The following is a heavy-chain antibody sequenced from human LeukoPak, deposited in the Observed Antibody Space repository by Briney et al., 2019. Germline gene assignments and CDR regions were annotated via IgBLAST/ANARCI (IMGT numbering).Heavy chain of an antibody. V-gene: IGHV3-30*03. CDR1: GFAFGSYG. D-gene: IGHD5-18*01. CDR2: ISYDGSNK. CDR3: ARDYHPYSYGSGFDY. Sequence: PGGSLRLPCAASGFAFGSYGMSWVRQAPGKGLEWVAVISYDGSNKYYADSVKGRFTISRDNSKNTLYLQMNSLRAEDTAVYYCARDYHPYSYGSGFDYWGQGTLVTVSS. J-gene: IGHJ4*02.